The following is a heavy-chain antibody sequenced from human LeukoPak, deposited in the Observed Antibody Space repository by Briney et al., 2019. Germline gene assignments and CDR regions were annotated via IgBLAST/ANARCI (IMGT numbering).Heavy chain of an antibody. Sequence: SGTLSLTCAVYGGSFSGYYWSWIRQPPGKGLEWIGEINHSGSTNYNPSLKSRVTISVDTSKNQFSLKLSSVTAADTAVYYCARGSIAAAAPGAFDIWGQGTMVTVSS. CDR3: ARGSIAAAAPGAFDI. J-gene: IGHJ3*02. D-gene: IGHD6-13*01. CDR1: GGSFSGYY. CDR2: INHSGST. V-gene: IGHV4-34*01.